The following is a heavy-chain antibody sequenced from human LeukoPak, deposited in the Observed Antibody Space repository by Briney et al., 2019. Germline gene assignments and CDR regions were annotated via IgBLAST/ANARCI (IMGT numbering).Heavy chain of an antibody. V-gene: IGHV3-23*01. Sequence: GGSLRLSCAASGFTFSSYAMSWVRQAPGKGLEWVSAISGSGGSTYYADSVKGRFTISRDNSKNALYLQMNSLRAEDTAVYYCAKDLAITGTPAFDYWGQGTLVTVSS. D-gene: IGHD1-20*01. J-gene: IGHJ4*02. CDR1: GFTFSSYA. CDR2: ISGSGGST. CDR3: AKDLAITGTPAFDY.